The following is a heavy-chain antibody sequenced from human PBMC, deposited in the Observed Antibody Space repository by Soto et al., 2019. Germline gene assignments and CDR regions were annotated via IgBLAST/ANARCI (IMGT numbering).Heavy chain of an antibody. CDR2: INHSGST. CDR1: GGSFSGYY. J-gene: IGHJ4*02. CDR3: AGDTPSGSYRFDY. Sequence: SETLSLTCTVSGGSFSGYYWSWIRQPPGKGLEWIGEINHSGSTNYNPSLKSRVTISVDTSKNQFSLKLSSVTAAGTAIYYCAGDTPSGSYRFDYRGQGALVTVSS. D-gene: IGHD1-26*01. V-gene: IGHV4-34*01.